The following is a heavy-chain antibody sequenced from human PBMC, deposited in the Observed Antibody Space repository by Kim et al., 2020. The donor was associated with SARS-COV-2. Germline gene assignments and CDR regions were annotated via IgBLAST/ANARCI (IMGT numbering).Heavy chain of an antibody. CDR3: ARVGDSSGCLDCQWWFDP. D-gene: IGHD6-19*01. CDR1: SGSVSGYY. J-gene: IGHJ5*02. CDR2: IHSSGRT. Sequence: SETLSLTCTVSSGSVSGYYWSWIRQAVGKGLEWIGHIHSSGRTNYNPSLKSRLTMSVDTSRNEVSLRLTSVTAADTAVYYCARVGDSSGCLDCQWWFDPWGRGTLVIVSS. V-gene: IGHV4-4*07.